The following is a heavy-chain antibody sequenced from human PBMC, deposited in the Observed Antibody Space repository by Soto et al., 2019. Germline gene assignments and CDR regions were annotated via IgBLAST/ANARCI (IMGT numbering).Heavy chain of an antibody. J-gene: IGHJ4*02. CDR1: GFGFGGYA. CDR2: ISGGGGST. CDR3: AKTETFNGYYNAFDY. D-gene: IGHD3-9*01. Sequence: GSLRLSCAASGFGFGGYALTFVRPSAWKWLEWVASISGGGGSTYYADSVKGRFSISRDNSNRMVYLQMGSLTAGDTAVYYCAKTETFNGYYNAFDYWGQGTRVTVSS. V-gene: IGHV3-23*01.